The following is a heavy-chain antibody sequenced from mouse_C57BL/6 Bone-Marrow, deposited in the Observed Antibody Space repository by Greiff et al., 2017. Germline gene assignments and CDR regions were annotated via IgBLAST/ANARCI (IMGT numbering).Heavy chain of an antibody. Sequence: QVQLQQSGPGLVQPSQSLSITCTVSGFSLTSYGVHWVRQSPGKGLEWLGVIWSGGSTDNNAAFISRLSISKDNSKSQVFFKMNSLQADDTAIYYCARNSRGANDYGSSYWFAYWGQEPLVTVSA. CDR2: IWSGGST. CDR1: GFSLTSYG. V-gene: IGHV2-2*01. J-gene: IGHJ3*01. CDR3: ARNSRGANDYGSSYWFAY. D-gene: IGHD1-1*01.